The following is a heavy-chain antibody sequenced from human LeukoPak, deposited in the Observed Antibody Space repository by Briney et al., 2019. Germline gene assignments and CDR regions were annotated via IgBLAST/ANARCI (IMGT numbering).Heavy chain of an antibody. J-gene: IGHJ4*02. CDR1: GYTFTGYY. D-gene: IGHD5-18*01. Sequence: ASVKVSCKASGYTFTGYYMHWVRQAPGQGLEWMGWINPNSGGTNYAQKFQGRVTMTRDTSISTAYMELSRLRSDDTAVYYCARGSYSYGRSYYFDYWGQGTLVTVS. CDR3: ARGSYSYGRSYYFDY. CDR2: INPNSGGT. V-gene: IGHV1-2*02.